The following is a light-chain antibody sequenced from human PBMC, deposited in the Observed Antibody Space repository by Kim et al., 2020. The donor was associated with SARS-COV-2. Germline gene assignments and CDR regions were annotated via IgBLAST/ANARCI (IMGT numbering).Light chain of an antibody. V-gene: IGLV3-19*01. CDR3: NSRDSSGNHVG. J-gene: IGLJ2*01. CDR1: SLRSYY. CDR2: GKN. Sequence: SSELTQDPAVSVALGQTVRITCKGDSLRSYYASWYQQKPGQAPVLVIYGKNNRPSGIPDRFSGSSSGNTASLTITGAQAEDEADYYCNSRDSSGNHVGFG.